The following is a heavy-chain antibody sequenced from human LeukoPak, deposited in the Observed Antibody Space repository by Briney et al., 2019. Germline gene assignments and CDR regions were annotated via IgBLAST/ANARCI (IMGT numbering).Heavy chain of an antibody. V-gene: IGHV3-23*01. D-gene: IGHD2-8*01. CDR3: AKDSVLISPGWFDP. CDR2: VDGTGDT. Sequence: GGPLRLSCAASGFTFSNYAMSWVRQAPGKGLEWVSSVDGTGDTYYADSVKGRFTISRDNSKNTLYLQMSTLRAEDTAVYYCAKDSVLISPGWFDPWGEGTVLSVST. J-gene: IGHJ5*02. CDR1: GFTFSNYA.